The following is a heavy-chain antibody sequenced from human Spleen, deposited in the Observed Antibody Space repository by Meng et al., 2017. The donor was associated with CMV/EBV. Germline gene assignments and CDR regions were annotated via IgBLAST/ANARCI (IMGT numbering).Heavy chain of an antibody. Sequence: GESLKISCAASGFTFSSYSMNWVRQAPGKGLEWVSSISSSSSYIYYADSMKGRFTIYRDNARNSLYLQMNSLRVDDTAVYYCARDGSTVPDDFWSGYYLGYSYYGMDVWGQGTTVTVSS. CDR2: ISSSSSYI. V-gene: IGHV3-21*01. J-gene: IGHJ6*02. CDR1: GFTFSSYS. CDR3: ARDGSTVPDDFWSGYYLGYSYYGMDV. D-gene: IGHD3-3*01.